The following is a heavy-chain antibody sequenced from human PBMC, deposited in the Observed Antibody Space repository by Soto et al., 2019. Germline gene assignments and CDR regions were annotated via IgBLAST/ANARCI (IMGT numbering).Heavy chain of an antibody. J-gene: IGHJ4*02. CDR1: GAPVTSETHF. CDR2: MYYSGIT. CDR3: ARHPYGYNDY. V-gene: IGHV4-61*01. D-gene: IGHD1-20*01. Sequence: SETLSLTCTVSGAPVTSETHFWTWIRQAPGKGLEWIGYMYYSGITNLNPALKSRVTLSVDRSRNQFSLKLSSVTAADTAVYYCARHPYGYNDYWGQGTLVTVSS.